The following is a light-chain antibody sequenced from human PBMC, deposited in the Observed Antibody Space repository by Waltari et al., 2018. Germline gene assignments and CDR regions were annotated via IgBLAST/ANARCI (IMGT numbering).Light chain of an antibody. J-gene: IGKJ1*01. CDR2: KAS. CDR1: QSISDW. CDR3: QHYDGFPWT. V-gene: IGKV1-5*03. Sequence: DIQMTQSPSTLSASVAERVTITSRASQSISDWLAWYQKKPGKAPKLLIYKASDLESGVPSRFSGSGSGTEFTLSISSLQPDDFATYYCQHYDGFPWTFGQGTEVESK.